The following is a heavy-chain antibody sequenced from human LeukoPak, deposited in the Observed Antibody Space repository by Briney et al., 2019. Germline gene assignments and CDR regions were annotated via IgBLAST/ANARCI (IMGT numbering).Heavy chain of an antibody. D-gene: IGHD1-26*01. CDR2: INHSGST. CDR1: GGSLSGYY. Sequence: SETLSLTCAVYGGSLSGYYWSWIRQPPGKGLEWIGEINHSGSTNYNPSLKSRVTISVDTSKNQFSLKLSSVTAADTAVYYCARGRRGELLRTNYFDYWGQGTLVTVSS. V-gene: IGHV4-34*01. CDR3: ARGRRGELLRTNYFDY. J-gene: IGHJ4*02.